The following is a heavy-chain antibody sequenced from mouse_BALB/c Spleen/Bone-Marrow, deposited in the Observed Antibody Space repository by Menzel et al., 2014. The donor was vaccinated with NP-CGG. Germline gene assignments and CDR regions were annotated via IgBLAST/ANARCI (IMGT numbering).Heavy chain of an antibody. Sequence: VMLVESGAKLVRPGASVKISCKGSGYTFTDHAIRWVKRSHAKSLEWIGVISGYYGDAIYNQKFKGKATMTVDKSSSTAYMELARLTSEDSAIYYCARSGKVRNAMDYWGQGTSVTVSS. V-gene: IGHV1S137*01. CDR1: GYTFTDHA. J-gene: IGHJ4*01. D-gene: IGHD2-14*01. CDR2: ISGYYGDA. CDR3: ARSGKVRNAMDY.